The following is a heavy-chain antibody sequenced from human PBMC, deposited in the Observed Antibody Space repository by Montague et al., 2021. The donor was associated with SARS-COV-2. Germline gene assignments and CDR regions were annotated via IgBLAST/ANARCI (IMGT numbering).Heavy chain of an antibody. V-gene: IGHV3-53*04. Sequence: SLRLSCAASGFTVSSNYMSWVRQAPGKGLEWVSVIYSGGSTYYADSVKGRFTISRRNSKNTLYLQMNSLRAEDTAVYDRARDLTYGSGRSYYYYGMDVWGQGTTVTVSS. D-gene: IGHD3-10*01. CDR1: GFTVSSNY. J-gene: IGHJ6*02. CDR2: IYSGGST. CDR3: ARDLTYGSGRSYYYYGMDV.